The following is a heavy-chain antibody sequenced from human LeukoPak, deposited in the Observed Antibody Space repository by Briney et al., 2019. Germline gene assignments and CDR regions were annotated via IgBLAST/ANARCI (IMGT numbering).Heavy chain of an antibody. D-gene: IGHD1-26*01. J-gene: IGHJ4*02. CDR2: IYYSGST. CDR1: GGSISSGGYS. CDR3: ARGGRIVAPTPGTLDY. V-gene: IGHV4-30-4*07. Sequence: PSETLSLTCAVSGGSISSGGYSWSWIRQPPGKGLEWIGYIYYSGSTYYNPSLKSRVTISVDTSKNQFSLNLNSVTAADTAVYFCARGGRIVAPTPGTLDYWGQGTLVTVSS.